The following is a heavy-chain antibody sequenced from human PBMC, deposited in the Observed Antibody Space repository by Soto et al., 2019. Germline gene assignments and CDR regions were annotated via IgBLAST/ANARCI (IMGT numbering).Heavy chain of an antibody. CDR1: GYTFTSYD. CDR3: ARGTWSGYYGGDKYYYYMDV. Sequence: ASVKVSCKASGYTFTSYDINWVRQATGQGLEWMGWMNPNSGNTGYAQKFQGRVTMTRNTSISTAYMELSSLRSEDTAVYYCARGTWSGYYGGDKYYYYMDVWGKGTTVTVSS. V-gene: IGHV1-8*01. J-gene: IGHJ6*03. CDR2: MNPNSGNT. D-gene: IGHD3-3*01.